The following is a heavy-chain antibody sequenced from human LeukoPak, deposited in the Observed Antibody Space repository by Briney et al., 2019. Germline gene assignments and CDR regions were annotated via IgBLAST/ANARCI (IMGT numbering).Heavy chain of an antibody. CDR3: ARSPEWGYYFDY. Sequence: VGSLRLSCAASGFTVSSNYMSWVRQAPGKGLEWVSVIYSGGTTYYADSVKGRFTISRDNSKNTLYLQMNSLRAEDTAVYYCARSPEWGYYFDYWGQGTLVTVSS. D-gene: IGHD1-26*01. J-gene: IGHJ4*02. V-gene: IGHV3-53*01. CDR2: IYSGGTT. CDR1: GFTVSSNY.